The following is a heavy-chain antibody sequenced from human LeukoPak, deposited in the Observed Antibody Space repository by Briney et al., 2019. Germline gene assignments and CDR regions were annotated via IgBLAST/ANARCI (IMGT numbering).Heavy chain of an antibody. CDR2: IIPILGIA. V-gene: IGHV1-69*04. D-gene: IGHD3-22*01. J-gene: IGHJ4*02. CDR3: AREGYYYDSSGYSYFDY. CDR1: GGTFSSYA. Sequence: GASVKVSCKASGGTFSSYAISWVRQAPGQGLEWMGRIIPILGIANYAQKFQGRVTITADKSTSTAYMELSSLRSEDTAVYYCAREGYYYDSSGYSYFDYWGQGTLVTVSS.